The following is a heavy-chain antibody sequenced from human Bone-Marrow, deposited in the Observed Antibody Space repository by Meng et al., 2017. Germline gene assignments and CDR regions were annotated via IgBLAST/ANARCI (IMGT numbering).Heavy chain of an antibody. CDR2: IWYDGSNK. Sequence: QVPRGEAGGGVVQPGRSLRLSCAASGFTFSSYGMHWVRQAPGKGLEWVAVIWYDGSNKYYADSVKGRFTISRDNSKNTLYLQMNSLRAEDTAVYYCAKDAIKWELPNWGQGTLVTGSS. CDR1: GFTFSSYG. J-gene: IGHJ4*02. CDR3: AKDAIKWELPN. V-gene: IGHV3-33*06. D-gene: IGHD1-26*01.